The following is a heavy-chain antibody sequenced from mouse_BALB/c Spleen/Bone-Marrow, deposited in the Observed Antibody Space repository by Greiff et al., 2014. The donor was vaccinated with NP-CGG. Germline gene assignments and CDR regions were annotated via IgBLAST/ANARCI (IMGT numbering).Heavy chain of an antibody. CDR2: IDPANGNT. Sequence: EVQLQQSGAELVKPGASVKLSCTASGFNIKDTYMHWVKQSPEQGLEWIGRIDPANGNTKYDPKFQGKATITADTSSNTAHLQXXXXXSEDTAVYYCARYYRYYYAMDYWGQGTSVTVSS. CDR1: GFNIKDTY. V-gene: IGHV14-3*02. D-gene: IGHD1-1*01. CDR3: ARYYRYYYAMDY. J-gene: IGHJ4*01.